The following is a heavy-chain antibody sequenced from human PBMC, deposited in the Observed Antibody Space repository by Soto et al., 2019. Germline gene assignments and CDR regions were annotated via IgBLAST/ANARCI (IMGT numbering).Heavy chain of an antibody. J-gene: IGHJ4*02. V-gene: IGHV4-39*07. CDR2: IYYSGST. CDR3: ARLGGFYQAFDS. Sequence: SETLSLTCTVSGGSISSSSYFWGWIRQPPGKGLEWIGSIYYSGSTYYNPSLKSRVTVSVDTSKNQFSLKLTSVAAADTAVYYCARLGGFYQAFDSWGQGALVTVS. D-gene: IGHD3-22*01. CDR1: GGSISSSSYF.